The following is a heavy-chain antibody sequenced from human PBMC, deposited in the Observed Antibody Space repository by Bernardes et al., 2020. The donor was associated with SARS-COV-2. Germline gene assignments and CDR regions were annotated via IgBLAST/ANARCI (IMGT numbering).Heavy chain of an antibody. J-gene: IGHJ5*02. CDR2: ISHSGIS. CDR3: SRGAPGS. CDR1: GGTFSDNP. D-gene: IGHD3-9*01. V-gene: IGHV4-34*01. Sequence: LSLTCSVYGGTFSDNPWTWIRQSPGKGLEWIGQISHSGISNYNPSLKSRVTMSVDTSKNQFSLNLTSVTAADTAVYFCSRGAPGSWGQGTLVTVSS.